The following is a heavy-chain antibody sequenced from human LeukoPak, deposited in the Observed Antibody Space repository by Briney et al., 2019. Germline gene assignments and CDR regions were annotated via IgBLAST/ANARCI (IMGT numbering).Heavy chain of an antibody. D-gene: IGHD3-22*01. J-gene: IGHJ4*02. Sequence: PGGSLRLSCAASGFTFSDLYMDWVRQAPGKGLEWVAVTSYEGSNKYYADSVKGRFTISRDNSKNTLYLQMNSLRAEDTAVYYCAKVTSSGYYYPAGVDYWGQGSLVTVSS. V-gene: IGHV3-30*18. CDR1: GFTFSDLY. CDR3: AKVTSSGYYYPAGVDY. CDR2: TSYEGSNK.